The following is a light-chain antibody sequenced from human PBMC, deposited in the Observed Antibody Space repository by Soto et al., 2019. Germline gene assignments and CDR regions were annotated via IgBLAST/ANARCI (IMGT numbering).Light chain of an antibody. CDR3: TSYASGSSHVV. V-gene: IGLV2-14*01. J-gene: IGLJ2*01. CDR2: DVN. Sequence: QSVLTQSASGSGSPGQSITLSCTGTSSDIGGYDYVSWYQRHPGKAPKLIIYDVNNRPSGVSNRFSGSKSANTASLTISGLQAEDEADYYCTSYASGSSHVVFGGGTKLTVL. CDR1: SSDIGGYDY.